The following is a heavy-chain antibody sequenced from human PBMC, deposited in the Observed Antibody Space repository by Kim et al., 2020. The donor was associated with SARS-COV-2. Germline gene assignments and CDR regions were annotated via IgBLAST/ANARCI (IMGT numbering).Heavy chain of an antibody. CDR1: GYTFTSYD. CDR2: MNPNSGNT. J-gene: IGHJ6*02. Sequence: ASVKVSCKASGYTFTSYDINWVRQATGQGLEWMGWMNPNSGNTGYAQKFQGRVTMTRNTSISTAYMELSSLRSEDTAVYYCAVWLQTNYYYYGMDVWGQGTTVPVPS. D-gene: IGHD3-16*01. V-gene: IGHV1-8*01. CDR3: AVWLQTNYYYYGMDV.